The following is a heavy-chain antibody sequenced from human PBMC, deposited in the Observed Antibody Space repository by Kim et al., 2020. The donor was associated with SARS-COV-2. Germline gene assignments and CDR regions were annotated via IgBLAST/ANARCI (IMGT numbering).Heavy chain of an antibody. CDR2: ININTGNP. Sequence: ASVKVSCKASGYTFTSYAMNWVRQAPGQGLEWMGWININTGNPTYAQGFTGRFVFSFDTSVSTAYLQISSLKAEDTAVYYCARDLRYYDLWSGYYDYYYYGLDVWGQGTTVTVSS. J-gene: IGHJ6*02. V-gene: IGHV7-4-1*02. D-gene: IGHD3-3*01. CDR3: ARDLRYYDLWSGYYDYYYYGLDV. CDR1: GYTFTSYA.